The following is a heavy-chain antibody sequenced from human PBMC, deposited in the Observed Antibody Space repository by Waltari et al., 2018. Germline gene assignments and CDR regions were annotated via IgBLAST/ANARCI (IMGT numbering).Heavy chain of an antibody. V-gene: IGHV4-61*02. D-gene: IGHD6-19*01. CDR3: ARGPIAVAGHRWFDP. CDR1: GGSSRRGSYH. J-gene: IGHJ5*02. Sequence: QGQLPESGPGLVQPSATLSPTGSVAGGSSRRGSYHGTWFRQPAGKELAGIGRMYTGGSTNYHPSLKSGVTISGDTSKNQFSLKLSSVTAADTAVYYCARGPIAVAGHRWFDPWGQGTLVTVSS. CDR2: MYTGGST.